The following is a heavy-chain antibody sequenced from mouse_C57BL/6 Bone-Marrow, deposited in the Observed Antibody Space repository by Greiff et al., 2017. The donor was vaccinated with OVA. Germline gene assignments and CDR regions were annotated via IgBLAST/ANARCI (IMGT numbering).Heavy chain of an antibody. D-gene: IGHD2-4*01. CDR3: AREVTYDYDGGDDAMDY. V-gene: IGHV1-82*01. CDR2: IYPGDGDT. J-gene: IGHJ4*01. CDR1: GYAFSSSW. Sequence: SGPELVKPGASVKISCKASGYAFSSSWMNWVKPRPGKGLEWIGRIYPGDGDTNYNGKFKGKAPLTADKSSSTAYMQLSSLTSEDSAVYVCAREVTYDYDGGDDAMDYWGQGTSVTVSS.